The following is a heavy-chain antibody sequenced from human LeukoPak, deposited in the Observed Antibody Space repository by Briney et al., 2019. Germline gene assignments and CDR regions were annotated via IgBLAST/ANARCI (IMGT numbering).Heavy chain of an antibody. CDR1: GFTLDDYA. D-gene: IGHD3-10*01. CDR2: INWNSGSI. V-gene: IGHV3-9*01. CDR3: ARDREGFGESYFDY. J-gene: IGHJ4*02. Sequence: HPGRSLRLSCAASGFTLDDYAMHWVRQTPGKGLEWVSGINWNSGSIDYADSVKGRFTISRDNAKNSLYLQMNSLRAEDTAMYYCARDREGFGESYFDYWGQGTLVTVSS.